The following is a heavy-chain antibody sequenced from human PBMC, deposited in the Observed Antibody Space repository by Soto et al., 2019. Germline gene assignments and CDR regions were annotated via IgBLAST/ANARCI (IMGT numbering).Heavy chain of an antibody. D-gene: IGHD3-22*01. CDR1: GYTFTSYA. V-gene: IGHV1-3*01. CDR2: INAGNGNT. J-gene: IGHJ4*02. Sequence: ASVKVSCKASGYTFTSYAMHWVRQAPGQRLEWMGWINAGNGNTKYSQKFQGRVTITADESTSTAYMELSSLRSEDTAVYYCALDSSGYYYFDYWGQGTLVTVSS. CDR3: ALDSSGYYYFDY.